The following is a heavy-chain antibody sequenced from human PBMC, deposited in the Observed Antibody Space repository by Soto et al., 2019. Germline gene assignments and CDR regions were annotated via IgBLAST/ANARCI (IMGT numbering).Heavy chain of an antibody. J-gene: IGHJ5*02. CDR2: IYATGTT. CDR1: GASISGFY. D-gene: IGHD1-1*01. Sequence: SETLSLTCTVSGASISGFYWSWIRKSAGKGLEWIGRIYATGTTDYNPSLKSRVMMSVDTSKKQFSLKLRSVTAADTAVYYCVRDGTKSLRDWFDPWGQGISVTVSS. CDR3: VRDGTKSLRDWFDP. V-gene: IGHV4-4*07.